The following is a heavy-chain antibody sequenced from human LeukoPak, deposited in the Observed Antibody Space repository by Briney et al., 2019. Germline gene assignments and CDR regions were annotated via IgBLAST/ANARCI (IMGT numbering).Heavy chain of an antibody. J-gene: IGHJ5*02. Sequence: GASVKVSCKASGVTFDSSDISWVRQAPGQGLEWMGGIIPIFGSAIYAQKFQGRVTITADTSTSTAYMELTSLRSEDTAMYYCARDNNDYVWGSYRYGFDPWGQGTLVTVSS. V-gene: IGHV1-69*06. CDR3: ARDNNDYVWGSYRYGFDP. D-gene: IGHD3-16*02. CDR2: IIPIFGSA. CDR1: GVTFDSSD.